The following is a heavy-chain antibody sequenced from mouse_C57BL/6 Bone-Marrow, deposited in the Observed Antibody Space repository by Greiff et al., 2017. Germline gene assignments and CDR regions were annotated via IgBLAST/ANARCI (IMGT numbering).Heavy chain of an antibody. D-gene: IGHD3-2*02. J-gene: IGHJ2*01. Sequence: QVQLQQPGAELVMPGASVKLSCKASGYTFTSYWMHWVKQRPGQGLEWIGEIDPSDSYTNYNQKFKGKSTLTVDKSSSTAYMQLSSLTSEDSAVCYCAREGAQAPYYFDYWGQGTTLTVSS. CDR2: IDPSDSYT. CDR1: GYTFTSYW. CDR3: AREGAQAPYYFDY. V-gene: IGHV1-69*01.